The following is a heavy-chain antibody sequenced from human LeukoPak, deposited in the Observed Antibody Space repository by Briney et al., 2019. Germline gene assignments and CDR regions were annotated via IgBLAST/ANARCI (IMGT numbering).Heavy chain of an antibody. Sequence: GESLKISWKGSGYSFTSYWIGWVRQIPGKGLEGMGIIYPGDSDTRYSPSFQGQVTISADKSISTAYLQWSSLKASDTAMYYCAKSVGYDISTYGMDVWGQGTTVTVSS. CDR2: IYPGDSDT. CDR3: AKSVGYDISTYGMDV. D-gene: IGHD3-9*01. CDR1: GYSFTSYW. J-gene: IGHJ6*02. V-gene: IGHV5-51*01.